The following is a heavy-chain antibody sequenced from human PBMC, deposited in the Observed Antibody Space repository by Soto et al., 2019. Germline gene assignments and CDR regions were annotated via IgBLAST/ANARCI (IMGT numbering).Heavy chain of an antibody. D-gene: IGHD6-19*01. CDR1: GFTFDDYV. Sequence: GGSLRFSCAASGFTFDDYVMHWVRQAPGKGLEWVSGISWNSGSIGYVDSVKGRFTISRDNAKNSLYLQMNSLRAEDTALYYCAKVLYSSGWYIDAFDIWGQGTMVTVSS. V-gene: IGHV3-9*01. CDR2: ISWNSGSI. CDR3: AKVLYSSGWYIDAFDI. J-gene: IGHJ3*02.